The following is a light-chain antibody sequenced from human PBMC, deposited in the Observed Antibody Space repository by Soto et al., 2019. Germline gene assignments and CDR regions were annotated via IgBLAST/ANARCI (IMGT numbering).Light chain of an antibody. CDR1: QSVTSSY. J-gene: IGKJ4*01. CDR3: HQYGSSPLT. Sequence: EIVLTQSPGTLSLYPGERATLSCRASQSVTSSYLAWYQQKPGQAPRLLIYGASSRATGIPDRFSGSGSGKDFTLTISRLEPQDFAMYYCHQYGSSPLTFGGGTKVEIK. V-gene: IGKV3-20*01. CDR2: GAS.